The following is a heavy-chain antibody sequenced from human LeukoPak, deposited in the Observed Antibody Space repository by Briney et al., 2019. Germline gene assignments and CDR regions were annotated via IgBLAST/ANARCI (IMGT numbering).Heavy chain of an antibody. V-gene: IGHV4-39*01. J-gene: IGHJ1*01. CDR1: GGSISSSSYY. CDR3: VRLLQYSSSSRYIQH. Sequence: SETLSLTCTVSGGSISSSSYYWGWIRQPPGKGPEWIGSIYYIRITYYKPSLKSRVTISVDTSKNQFSLKLSSVTAADTAIYYCVRLLQYSSSSRYIQHWGQGTLVTVSS. CDR2: IYYIRIT. D-gene: IGHD6-6*01.